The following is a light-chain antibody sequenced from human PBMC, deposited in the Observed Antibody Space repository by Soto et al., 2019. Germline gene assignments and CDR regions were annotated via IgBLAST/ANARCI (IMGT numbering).Light chain of an antibody. V-gene: IGKV4-1*01. J-gene: IGKJ4*01. CDR3: QQCYNTPLT. CDR2: WAS. CDR1: QSVLYSSNNKNY. Sequence: DIVMTQSPDSLAVSLGERATINCKSSQSVLYSSNNKNYLAWYQQKPGQPPKLLIYWASTRESGVPDRFSGSGSGTDFTLTIGSLQAEDVAVYYCQQCYNTPLTFGGGTKVEIK.